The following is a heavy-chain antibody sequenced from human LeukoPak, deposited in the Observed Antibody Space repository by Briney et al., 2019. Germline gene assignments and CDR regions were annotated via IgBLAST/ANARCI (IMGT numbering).Heavy chain of an antibody. Sequence: PSETLSLTCTVSGGSISSSSYYWGWIRQPPGKGLEWIGSIYYSGSTYYNPSLKSRVTISVDTSKNQFSLKLSSVTAADTAVYYCARHLVVGATTSFDYWGQGTLVTVSS. V-gene: IGHV4-39*01. J-gene: IGHJ4*02. D-gene: IGHD1-26*01. CDR3: ARHLVVGATTSFDY. CDR2: IYYSGST. CDR1: GGSISSSSYY.